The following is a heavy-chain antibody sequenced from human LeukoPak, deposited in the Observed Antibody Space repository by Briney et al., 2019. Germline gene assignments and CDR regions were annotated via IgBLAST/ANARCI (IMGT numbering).Heavy chain of an antibody. Sequence: ASVKVSCKASGYTFTGYYMHWVRQAPGQGLEWMGWIKPNSGGTNYAQKFQGRVTMTRDTSISTAYMELSRLRSDDTAVYYCARGPHWRIYDILTGFDYWGQGTLVTVSS. CDR3: ARGPHWRIYDILTGFDY. CDR1: GYTFTGYY. CDR2: IKPNSGGT. J-gene: IGHJ4*02. V-gene: IGHV1-2*02. D-gene: IGHD3-9*01.